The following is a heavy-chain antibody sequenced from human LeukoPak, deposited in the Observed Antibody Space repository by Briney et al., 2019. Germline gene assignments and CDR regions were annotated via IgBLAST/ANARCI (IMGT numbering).Heavy chain of an antibody. Sequence: ASVKVSCKASGYTFTGYYTHWVRQAPGQGLEWMGWINPNSGGTNYAQKFQGRVTITADESTSTAYMELSSLRSEDTAVYYCARGQEAYCGGDCYSSLDYWGQGTLVTVSS. V-gene: IGHV1-2*02. CDR1: GYTFTGYY. CDR3: ARGQEAYCGGDCYSSLDY. CDR2: INPNSGGT. J-gene: IGHJ4*02. D-gene: IGHD2-21*02.